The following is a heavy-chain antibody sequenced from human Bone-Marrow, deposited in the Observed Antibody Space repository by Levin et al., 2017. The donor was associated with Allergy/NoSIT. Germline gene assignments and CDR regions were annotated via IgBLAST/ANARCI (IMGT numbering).Heavy chain of an antibody. J-gene: IGHJ4*02. D-gene: IGHD3-9*01. CDR3: VRDGVYGFLTADGYLDH. Sequence: GGSLRLSCKSAGFTFAASAMSWVRQAPGKGLEWVAGLTGSGSRAYYIDSVTGRFNISRDNYNNVLYLQMTSLRVEDSAFYYCVRDGVYGFLTADGYLDHWGQGTLVTVSS. V-gene: IGHV3-23*01. CDR2: LTGSGSRA. CDR1: GFTFAASA.